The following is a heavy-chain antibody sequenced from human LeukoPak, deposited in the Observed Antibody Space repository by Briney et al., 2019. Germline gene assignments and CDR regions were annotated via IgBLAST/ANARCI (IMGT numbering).Heavy chain of an antibody. Sequence: GGSLRLSCAASGFSFRTYGMSWVRQAPGKRLEWVSGISGSGDNTHNADFVKGRFTISRDNSKNTLYLQMNSLRAEDTAVYYCARGLRVSNWFDPWGQGTLVTVSS. CDR3: ARGLRVSNWFDP. J-gene: IGHJ5*02. V-gene: IGHV3-23*01. CDR1: GFSFRTYG. CDR2: ISGSGDNT. D-gene: IGHD6-13*01.